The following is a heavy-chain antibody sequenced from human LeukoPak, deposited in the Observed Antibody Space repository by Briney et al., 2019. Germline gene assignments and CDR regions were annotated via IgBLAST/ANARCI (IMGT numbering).Heavy chain of an antibody. D-gene: IGHD6-19*01. V-gene: IGHV1-46*01. CDR1: GGTFSSYA. J-gene: IGHJ4*02. CDR2: INPSGGST. CDR3: ARDKQWLYGDNYFDY. Sequence: GASVKVSCKASGGTFSSYAISWVRQAPGQGLEWMGIINPSGGSTSYAQKFQGRVTMTRDTSTSTVYMELSSLRSEDTAVYYCARDKQWLYGDNYFDYWGQGTLVTVSS.